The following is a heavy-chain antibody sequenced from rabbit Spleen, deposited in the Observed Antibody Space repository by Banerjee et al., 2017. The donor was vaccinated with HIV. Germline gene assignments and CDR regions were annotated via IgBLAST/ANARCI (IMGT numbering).Heavy chain of an antibody. CDR2: TSTGSGAT. Sequence: QSLEESGGDLVKPGASLTLTCTASGFSFSSSYWICWVRQAPGKGLEWIGCTSTGSGATYYASWAKGRFTISKTSSTTVTLQMTSLTAADTATYFCARGANSAGYNSSLWGQGTLVTVS. J-gene: IGHJ4*01. D-gene: IGHD7-1*01. CDR1: GFSFSSSYW. V-gene: IGHV1S40*01. CDR3: ARGANSAGYNSSL.